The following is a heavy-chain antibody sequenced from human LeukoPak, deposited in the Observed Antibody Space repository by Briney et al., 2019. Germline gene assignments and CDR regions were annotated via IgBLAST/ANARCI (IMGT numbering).Heavy chain of an antibody. J-gene: IGHJ4*02. V-gene: IGHV3-30*03. CDR3: ATHPRLERHPPLDY. CDR2: ISYDGSNK. CDR1: GFTFSSYG. Sequence: PGGSLRLTCAASGFTFSSYGMHWVRQAPGKGLEWVAVISYDGSNKYYADSVKGRFTISRDNSKNTLYLQMNSLRAEDTAVYYCATHPRLERHPPLDYWGQGTLVTVSS. D-gene: IGHD1-1*01.